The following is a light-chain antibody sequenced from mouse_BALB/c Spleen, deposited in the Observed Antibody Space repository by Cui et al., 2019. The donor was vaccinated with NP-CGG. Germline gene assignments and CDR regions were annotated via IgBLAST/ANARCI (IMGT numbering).Light chain of an antibody. Sequence: QAVVTQESALTTSPGEAVTLTCRSNTGAVTTTNYANWVQEKPDHLFTGLIGGTNNRAPGVPARFSGSLIGEKAALTITGAQTEDEAIYFCALWYSNHWVFGGGTKLTVV. CDR3: ALWYSNHWV. CDR2: GTN. V-gene: IGLV1*01. CDR1: TGAVTTTNY. J-gene: IGLJ1*01.